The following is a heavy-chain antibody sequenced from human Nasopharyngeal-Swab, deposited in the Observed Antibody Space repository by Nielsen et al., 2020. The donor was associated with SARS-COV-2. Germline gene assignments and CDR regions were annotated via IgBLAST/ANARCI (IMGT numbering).Heavy chain of an antibody. J-gene: IGHJ6*02. CDR3: ARDRSLHDYILGRYRRWGSAGMDV. CDR1: GFTFSSYG. Sequence: YLNIYCEAPGFTFSSYGIQRVREAAGKGQERVADIWYVGHNKYYAESVKGRFTIYRDKSKHKLYLQKNSLRAEVTAVYYCARDRSLHDYILGRYRRWGSAGMDVWGQGTTVTVSS. CDR2: IWYVGHNK. D-gene: IGHD3-16*02. V-gene: IGHV3-33*01.